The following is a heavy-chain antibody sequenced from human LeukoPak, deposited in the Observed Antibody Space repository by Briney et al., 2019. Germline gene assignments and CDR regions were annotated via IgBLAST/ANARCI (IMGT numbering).Heavy chain of an antibody. CDR3: ARARRGDSSSSVFHWFDP. D-gene: IGHD6-6*01. Sequence: ASVKLSCKSSGGTFSSYAISWVRRAPGQGLEWRGGIILIFGTANYAQKFQGRVTITTDESTSTAYTELSSLRSENTAVYYFARARRGDSSSSVFHWFDPWGQGTLVTVSS. CDR2: IILIFGTA. J-gene: IGHJ5*02. CDR1: GGTFSSYA. V-gene: IGHV1-69*05.